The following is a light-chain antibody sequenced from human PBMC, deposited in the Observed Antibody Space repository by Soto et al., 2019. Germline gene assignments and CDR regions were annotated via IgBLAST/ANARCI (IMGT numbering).Light chain of an antibody. V-gene: IGLV2-14*01. Sequence: QPVLTQPASVSGSPGQSIAISCTGTSSDVGAYNSVSWYQQYPGKAPKLMIHDVSNRPSGVSDRFSGSKSGNTASLTISGLQAEDEADYYCSSYTSSNSYVFGSGTKDTVL. J-gene: IGLJ1*01. CDR3: SSYTSSNSYV. CDR2: DVS. CDR1: SSDVGAYNS.